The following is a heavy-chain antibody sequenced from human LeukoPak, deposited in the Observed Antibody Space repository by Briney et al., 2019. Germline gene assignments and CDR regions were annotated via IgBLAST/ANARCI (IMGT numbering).Heavy chain of an antibody. CDR2: IYISGST. Sequence: SETLSLTCTVSGGPISSYYWSWIRQPAGKGLEWIGRIYISGSTNYNPSLKSRVTMSVDTSKNQFSLKLSSVTAADTAVYYCSGSYVYYYYYYMDVWGKGTTVTISS. V-gene: IGHV4-4*07. CDR1: GGPISSYY. CDR3: SGSYVYYYYYYMDV. D-gene: IGHD1-26*01. J-gene: IGHJ6*03.